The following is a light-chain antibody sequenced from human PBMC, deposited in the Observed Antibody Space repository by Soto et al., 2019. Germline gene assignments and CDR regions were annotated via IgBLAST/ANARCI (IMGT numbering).Light chain of an antibody. Sequence: DIQMTQSASSVSASVGDRVTITCRASQSINSWLAWYQQKPGKAPPLLIYATSSLESGVPSRFSGIGSWTELTLTISSLQTEDFATYYCQQANSFTLTFGGGTKVDIK. J-gene: IGKJ4*01. CDR1: QSINSW. CDR3: QQANSFTLT. V-gene: IGKV1-12*01. CDR2: ATS.